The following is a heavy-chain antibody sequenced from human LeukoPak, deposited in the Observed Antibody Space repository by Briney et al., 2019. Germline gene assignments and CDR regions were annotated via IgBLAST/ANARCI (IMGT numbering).Heavy chain of an antibody. V-gene: IGHV1-18*04. Sequence: RASVKVSCKASGYTFTGYYMHWVRQAPGQGLEWMGWISAYNGNTNYAQKLQGRVTMTTDTSTSTAYMELSSLRSEDTAVYYCAGGYDFWSGYYNGNYYYGMDVWGQGTTVTVSS. D-gene: IGHD3-3*01. CDR3: AGGYDFWSGYYNGNYYYGMDV. CDR2: ISAYNGNT. J-gene: IGHJ6*02. CDR1: GYTFTGYY.